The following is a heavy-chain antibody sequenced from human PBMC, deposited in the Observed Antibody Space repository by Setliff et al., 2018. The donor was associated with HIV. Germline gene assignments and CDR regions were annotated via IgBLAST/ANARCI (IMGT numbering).Heavy chain of an antibody. CDR2: IYHSGST. CDR3: AGGPGTTSIDY. J-gene: IGHJ4*02. Sequence: PSETLSLTCAVSGYSISSGYYWGWIRQPPGKGLEWIGSIYHSGSTYYNPSLKSRVTISVDTSKNQFSLKLSSVTAADTAVYYCAGGPGTTSIDYWAQGTLVTVSS. V-gene: IGHV4-38-2*01. CDR1: GYSISSGYY. D-gene: IGHD1-26*01.